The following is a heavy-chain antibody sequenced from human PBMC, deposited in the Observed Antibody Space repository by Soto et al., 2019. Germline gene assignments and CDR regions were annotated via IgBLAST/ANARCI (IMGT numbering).Heavy chain of an antibody. CDR3: AKDKRRGYSYGGLGFDY. CDR2: ISYDGSNK. D-gene: IGHD5-18*01. V-gene: IGHV3-30*18. J-gene: IGHJ4*02. Sequence: GGSLRLSCAASGFTFSSYGMHWVRQAPGKGLEWVAVISYDGSNKYYADSVKGRFTISRDNSKNTLYLQMNSLRAEDTAVYYCAKDKRRGYSYGGLGFDYWGQGTLVTVSS. CDR1: GFTFSSYG.